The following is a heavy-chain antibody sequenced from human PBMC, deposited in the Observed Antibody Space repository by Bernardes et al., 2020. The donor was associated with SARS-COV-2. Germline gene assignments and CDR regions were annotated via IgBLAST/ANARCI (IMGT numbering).Heavy chain of an antibody. Sequence: GESLRLSCTTSGFTFSDLHMTWIRQTPGAGLEWIAYIVKSGRPIYYADSVRGRFTVYRDNAKKSLFLQMTSLRAEDTAVYFCARDCSSASCYMTGALDYWGQGALVTVSS. D-gene: IGHD2-2*02. CDR1: GFTFSDLH. V-gene: IGHV3-11*01. CDR2: IVKSGRPI. J-gene: IGHJ4*02. CDR3: ARDCSSASCYMTGALDY.